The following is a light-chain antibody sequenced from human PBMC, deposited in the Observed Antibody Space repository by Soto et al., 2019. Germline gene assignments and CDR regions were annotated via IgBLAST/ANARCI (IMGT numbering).Light chain of an antibody. CDR3: QQYGSSSYT. CDR1: QSVSATY. J-gene: IGKJ2*01. Sequence: EIVLTQSPGTLSLSPGERATLSCRASQSVSATYLAWYQQKPGQAPRLLIYGASSRANGIPDRFSGSGSGTDFTLIISRLAPEDFAVYYCQQYGSSSYTFGQGTKLEIK. CDR2: GAS. V-gene: IGKV3-20*01.